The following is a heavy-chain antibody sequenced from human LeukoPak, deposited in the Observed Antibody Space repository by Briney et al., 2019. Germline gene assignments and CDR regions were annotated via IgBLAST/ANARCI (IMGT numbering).Heavy chain of an antibody. V-gene: IGHV3-74*01. CDR2: INSDGSST. CDR1: GFTFSSYW. CDR3: ASSGYSAPHEAFDI. J-gene: IGHJ3*02. D-gene: IGHD3-22*01. Sequence: GGSLRLSCAAPGFTFSSYWMHWVRQAPGKGLVWVSRINSDGSSTSYANSVKGRFTISRDNAKNTLYLQMNSLRAEDAAVYYCASSGYSAPHEAFDIWGQGTMVTVSS.